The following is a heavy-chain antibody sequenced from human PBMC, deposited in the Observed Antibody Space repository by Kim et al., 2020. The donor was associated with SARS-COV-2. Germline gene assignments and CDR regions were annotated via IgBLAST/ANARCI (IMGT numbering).Heavy chain of an antibody. J-gene: IGHJ4*02. V-gene: IGHV1-8*01. Sequence: ASVKVSCKASGNTFTSYDINWVRQATGQGPEWMGCINPNSGNTGYAQKFQGRVTMTRDASISTAYMELSSLRSEDTAVYYCARGPRNWGFDYWGQGTRVTVSS. CDR2: INPNSGNT. D-gene: IGHD7-27*01. CDR1: GNTFTSYD. CDR3: ARGPRNWGFDY.